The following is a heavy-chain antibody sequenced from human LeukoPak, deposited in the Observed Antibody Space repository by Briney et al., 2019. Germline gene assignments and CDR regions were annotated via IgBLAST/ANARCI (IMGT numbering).Heavy chain of an antibody. CDR1: GLTFTNFG. D-gene: IGHD4-17*01. CDR3: AKDANEFGDSYFDS. CDR2: IWSDGSHK. J-gene: IGHJ5*01. V-gene: IGHV3-33*06. Sequence: GGSLRLSCEASGLTFTNFGMHWVRQAPGKGLEWVGVIWSDGSHKYYDDSVKGRFTISRDNSKNTLYLQMNSLRAADTSFYFCAKDANEFGDSYFDSWGQGTLVTVSS.